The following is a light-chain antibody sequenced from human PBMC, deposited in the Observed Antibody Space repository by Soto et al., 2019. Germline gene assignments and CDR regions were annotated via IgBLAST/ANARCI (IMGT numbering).Light chain of an antibody. Sequence: EIVMTQFPATLSVSPGESATLSCRASQSIGSNVARYQQKPGRAPRLLMYTASNRLTGVPGRFRGSGSGTDFTLTISSVQSDDFAIYYCQQYDQWPPYTFGQGTKIEIK. J-gene: IGKJ2*01. CDR3: QQYDQWPPYT. CDR1: QSIGSN. V-gene: IGKV3-15*01. CDR2: TAS.